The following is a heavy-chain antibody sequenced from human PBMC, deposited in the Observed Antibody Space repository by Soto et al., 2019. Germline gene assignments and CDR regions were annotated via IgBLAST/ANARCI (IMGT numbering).Heavy chain of an antibody. CDR1: GFSFSTYS. CDR3: ATMNGYFEY. J-gene: IGHJ4*02. Sequence: GGSLNLSCADSGFSFSTYSMSWVRQPPGKGLEWVSAITATGDRTYYADSVTGRFTISRDNSKKTHYLQMTSLRAEDTAMYYCATMNGYFEYWGQGTPVTVSS. CDR2: ITATGDRT. V-gene: IGHV3-23*01. D-gene: IGHD3-22*01.